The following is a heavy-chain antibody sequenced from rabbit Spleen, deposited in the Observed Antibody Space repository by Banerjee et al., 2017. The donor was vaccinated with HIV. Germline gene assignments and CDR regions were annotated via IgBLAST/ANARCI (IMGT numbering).Heavy chain of an antibody. J-gene: IGHJ4*01. D-gene: IGHD3-3*01. CDR2: IDVVKYGSS. Sequence: QEQLEESGGDLVKPEGSLTLTCTASGFSFSSSYWICWVRQAPGKGLEWIACIDVVKYGSSYYAPWAKGIFTISESSSTAVTLKMTSETAADTATYLCARDAACREGLNLWGPGALVTVS. CDR1: GFSFSSSYW. V-gene: IGHV1S45*01. CDR3: ARDAACREGLNL.